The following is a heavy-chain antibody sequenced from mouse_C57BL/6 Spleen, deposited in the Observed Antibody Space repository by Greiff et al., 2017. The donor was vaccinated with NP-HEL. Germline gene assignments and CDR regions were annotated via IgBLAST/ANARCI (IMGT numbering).Heavy chain of an antibody. CDR1: GFNIKDDY. CDR2: YDPENGDT. V-gene: IGHV14-4*01. J-gene: IGHJ2*01. D-gene: IGHD1-1*01. Sequence: EVQLQQSGAELVRPGASVLLSCTASGFNIKDDYMYWVKQRPEQGLQWFGWYDPENGDTVYAPSLQGTVSITADTSSNTAYRQLRRLTSEDTTVYYCTTYRCSSTYYFDYWGQGTTLTVSS. CDR3: TTYRCSSTYYFDY.